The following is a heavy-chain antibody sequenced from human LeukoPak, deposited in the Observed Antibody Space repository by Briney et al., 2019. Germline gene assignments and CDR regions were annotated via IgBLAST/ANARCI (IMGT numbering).Heavy chain of an antibody. CDR3: AKSGGYGLIDY. Sequence: SETLSLTCTVYGGSISSSSYYWGWLRQPPGKGLEWIGSIYSSGSTYYNSSLKSRVTISIDTSKNQVSLMMSSVAAADTAVYYCAKSGGYGLIDYWGQGTLVTVSS. CDR2: IYSSGST. D-gene: IGHD6-25*01. J-gene: IGHJ4*01. V-gene: IGHV4-39*01. CDR1: GGSISSSSYY.